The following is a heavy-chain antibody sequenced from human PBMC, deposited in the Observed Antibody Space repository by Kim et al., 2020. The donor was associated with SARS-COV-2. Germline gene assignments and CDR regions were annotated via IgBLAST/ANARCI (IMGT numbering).Heavy chain of an antibody. V-gene: IGHV4-31*03. CDR1: GGSISSGGYY. Sequence: SETLSLTCTVYGGSISSGGYYWSWIRQHPGKGLEWIGYIYYSGSTYYNPSLKSRVTISVDTSKNQFSLKLSSVTAADTAVYYCARAASTIFGVVNHFDYWGQGTLVTVSS. J-gene: IGHJ4*02. D-gene: IGHD3-3*01. CDR3: ARAASTIFGVVNHFDY. CDR2: IYYSGST.